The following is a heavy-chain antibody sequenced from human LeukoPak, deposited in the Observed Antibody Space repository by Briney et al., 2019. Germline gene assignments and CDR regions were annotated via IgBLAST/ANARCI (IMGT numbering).Heavy chain of an antibody. CDR3: RGDGGYSTGPSWFDP. J-gene: IGHJ5*02. Sequence: SETLSLTCTVSGGSISSSSYYWAWIRQPPGKGLEWIGNIYYSGSTYYNPSLKSRVTISVDTSKNQFCLNLSSVTAADTALYYCRGDGGYSTGPSWFDPGAGEPWSPSPQ. D-gene: IGHD6-25*01. CDR2: IYYSGST. CDR1: GGSISSSSYY. V-gene: IGHV4-39*07.